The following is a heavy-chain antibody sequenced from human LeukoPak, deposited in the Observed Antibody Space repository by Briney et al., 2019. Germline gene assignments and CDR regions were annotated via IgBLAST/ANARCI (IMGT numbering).Heavy chain of an antibody. CDR1: GFTFSSYA. V-gene: IGHV3-15*01. J-gene: IGHJ4*02. Sequence: PGGSLRLSCAASGFTFSSYAMSWVRQAPGKGLEWVGRIKRKTDGGTIDYAAPVKGRFTISRDDSENTLHLQMNSLKTEDTAVYYCTTSYYDSSGYRNWGQGTLVTVSS. CDR3: TTSYYDSSGYRN. D-gene: IGHD3-22*01. CDR2: IKRKTDGGTI.